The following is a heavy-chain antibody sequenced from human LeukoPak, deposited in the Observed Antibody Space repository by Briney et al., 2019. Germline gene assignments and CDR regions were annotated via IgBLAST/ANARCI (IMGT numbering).Heavy chain of an antibody. CDR2: ISRTGNSI. Sequence: GGSLRLSCAASGFTFSSYEMNWVRLAPGKGLEWISYISRTGNSIYYADSVKGRSTTSRDSAKNSLYLQMNSLRAEDTAVYYCARGPYSSNWYVDYWGQGTLVTVAS. CDR1: GFTFSSYE. J-gene: IGHJ4*02. V-gene: IGHV3-48*03. CDR3: ARGPYSSNWYVDY. D-gene: IGHD6-13*01.